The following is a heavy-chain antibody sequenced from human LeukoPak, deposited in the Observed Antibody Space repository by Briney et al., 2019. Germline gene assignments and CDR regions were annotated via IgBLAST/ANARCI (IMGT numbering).Heavy chain of an antibody. CDR2: MNPNSGNT. CDR1: GYTFTGYY. CDR3: ARAPTWSSTSYNYYYMDV. J-gene: IGHJ6*03. V-gene: IGHV1-8*02. Sequence: ASVKVSCKASGYTFTGYYMHWVRQATGQGLEWMGWMNPNSGNTGYAQKFQGRVTMTKSTSISTAYMELSSLRSEDTALYYCARAPTWSSTSYNYYYMDVWGKGTTVTISS. D-gene: IGHD3-3*01.